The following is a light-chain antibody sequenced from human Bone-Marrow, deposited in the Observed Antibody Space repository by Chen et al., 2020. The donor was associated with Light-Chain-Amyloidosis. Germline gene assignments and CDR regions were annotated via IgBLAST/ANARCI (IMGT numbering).Light chain of an antibody. CDR2: DAS. V-gene: IGKV1-33*01. J-gene: IGKJ4*01. Sequence: DIQMTQSPSSLSASVGDRVTITCRASQDVSNYLNWYQQKPGKAPKLLIYDASKLRAGVPSRFNGRGSGTDFTLTISSLQPEDTATCYWQQYESLPLTFGGGTKVEIK. CDR3: QQYESLPLT. CDR1: QDVSNY.